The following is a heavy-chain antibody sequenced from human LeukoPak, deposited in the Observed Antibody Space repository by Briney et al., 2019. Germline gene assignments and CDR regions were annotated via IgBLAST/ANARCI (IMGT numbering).Heavy chain of an antibody. V-gene: IGHV4-39*01. D-gene: IGHD3-10*01. CDR3: ARLVYGSGSYPNHFDY. CDR2: IYHSGYT. Sequence: SETLSLTCTVSGGSINSSSYYWGWIRQPPGEALEWIGSIYHSGYTYYNPSLKSRVTISVDTSKSQFSLKLSSVTAADTAVYYCARLVYGSGSYPNHFDYWGQGTLVAVSS. CDR1: GGSINSSSYY. J-gene: IGHJ4*02.